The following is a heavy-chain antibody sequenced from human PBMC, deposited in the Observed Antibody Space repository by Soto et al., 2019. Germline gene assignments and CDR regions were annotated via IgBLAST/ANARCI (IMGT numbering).Heavy chain of an antibody. CDR2: INHSGST. Sequence: PSETLSLTCAVYGGSFSGYYWSWIRQPPGKGLEWIGEINHSGSTNYNPSLKSRVTISVDTSKNQFSLKLSSVTAADTAWYFCAXXQXPLWFGDLRFWFDPWGQGTLVTVSS. D-gene: IGHD3-10*01. CDR1: GGSFSGYY. CDR3: AXXQXPLWFGDLRFWFDP. V-gene: IGHV4-34*01. J-gene: IGHJ5*02.